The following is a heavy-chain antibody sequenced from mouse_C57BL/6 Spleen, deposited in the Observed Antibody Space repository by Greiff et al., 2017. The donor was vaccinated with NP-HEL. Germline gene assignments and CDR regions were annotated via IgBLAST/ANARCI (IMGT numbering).Heavy chain of an antibody. CDR3: ARGNIYDGYSYAMDY. CDR2: ISSGSSTI. CDR1: GFTFSDYG. V-gene: IGHV5-17*01. Sequence: EVQGVESGGGLVKPGGSLKLSCAASGFTFSDYGMHWVRQAPEKGLEWVAYISSGSSTIYYADTVKGRFTISRDNAKNTLFLQMTSLRSEDTAMYYCARGNIYDGYSYAMDYWGQGTSVTVSS. J-gene: IGHJ4*01. D-gene: IGHD2-3*01.